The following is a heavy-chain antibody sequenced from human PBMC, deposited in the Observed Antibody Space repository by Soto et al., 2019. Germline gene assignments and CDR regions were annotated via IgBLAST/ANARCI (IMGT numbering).Heavy chain of an antibody. CDR3: TRDRGGNFYGGFDY. CDR1: GFTFNNYW. J-gene: IGHJ4*02. CDR2: INIEGSTT. Sequence: EVQLVESGGGLVQPGGSLRLSSAASGFTFNNYWMHWVRQAPGKGLVWVSRINIEGSTTDYADSVRGRFAISRDNAKNTLYLQINSLRDEDTAVYYCTRDRGGNFYGGFDYWGRGTLVTVSP. D-gene: IGHD1-26*01. V-gene: IGHV3-74*01.